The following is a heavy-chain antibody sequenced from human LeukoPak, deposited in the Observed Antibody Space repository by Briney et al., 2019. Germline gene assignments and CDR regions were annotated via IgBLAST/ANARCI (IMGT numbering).Heavy chain of an antibody. CDR1: GFTFSSYS. J-gene: IGHJ6*02. V-gene: IGHV3-21*04. Sequence: GGSLRLSCAASGFTFSSYSMNWVRQAPGKGLEWVSSISSSSSYIYYADSVKGRFTISRDNSRNTLYLQMNSLRAEDTAVYYCAKCGSPKVHYYYYGMDVWGQGTTVTVSS. CDR3: AKCGSPKVHYYYYGMDV. D-gene: IGHD1-26*01. CDR2: ISSSSSYI.